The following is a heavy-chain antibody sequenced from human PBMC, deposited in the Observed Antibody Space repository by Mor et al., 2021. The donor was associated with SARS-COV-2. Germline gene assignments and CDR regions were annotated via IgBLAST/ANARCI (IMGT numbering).Heavy chain of an antibody. J-gene: IGHJ4*02. D-gene: IGHD5-12*01. V-gene: IGHV2-5*02. Sequence: LALIYWDDDKRYSPSLKSRLTITKDTSKNQVVLTMTNMDPVDTATYYCAHLRGKWLPPDYWGQGTLVTVSA. CDR2: IYWDDDK. CDR3: AHLRGKWLPPDY.